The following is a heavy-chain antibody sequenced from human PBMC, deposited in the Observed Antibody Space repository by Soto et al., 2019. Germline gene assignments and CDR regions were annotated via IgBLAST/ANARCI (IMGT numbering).Heavy chain of an antibody. CDR3: AKDGGRDGYFGNWFDP. J-gene: IGHJ5*02. D-gene: IGHD5-12*01. Sequence: QVQLVQSGAEVKKPGSSVKVSCKASGGTFSNYAITWVRQAPGQGLEWRGGIIPIFGTTNYAQKFQGRVMITADESTTTAYMELSSLRSEDTAVYYCAKDGGRDGYFGNWFDPWGQGTLVTVSS. CDR1: GGTFSNYA. V-gene: IGHV1-69*12. CDR2: IIPIFGTT.